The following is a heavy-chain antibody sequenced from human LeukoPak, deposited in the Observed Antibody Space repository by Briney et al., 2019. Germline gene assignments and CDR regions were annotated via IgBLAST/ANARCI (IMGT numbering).Heavy chain of an antibody. CDR1: GFTFSSYA. V-gene: IGHV3-23*01. J-gene: IGHJ5*02. CDR3: AKDAYSPIVMVPGAIGWFDP. D-gene: IGHD2-2*01. Sequence: PGGSLRLSCAASGFTFSSYAMSWVRQAPGKGLEWVSGISGSGDTRHYSDSVKGRFIISRDNSKNTLYLQMNSLRAEDTALYYCAKDAYSPIVMVPGAIGWFDPWGQGTLVTVSS. CDR2: ISGSGDTR.